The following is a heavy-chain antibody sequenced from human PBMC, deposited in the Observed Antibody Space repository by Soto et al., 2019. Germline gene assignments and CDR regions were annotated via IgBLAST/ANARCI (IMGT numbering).Heavy chain of an antibody. CDR2: INAYVGET. CDR3: ARGDGHTLDY. V-gene: IGHV1-18*01. Sequence: QVQLVQSGAEVKKPGASVKVSCKASGYTFTHYGITWVRQAPGQGLEWTGWINAYVGETKSAQKYQGRITVTMDTSTNTAYLELRSLRSDDTAVYYCARGDGHTLDYSGQGTLVRVSA. CDR1: GYTFTHYG. J-gene: IGHJ4*02.